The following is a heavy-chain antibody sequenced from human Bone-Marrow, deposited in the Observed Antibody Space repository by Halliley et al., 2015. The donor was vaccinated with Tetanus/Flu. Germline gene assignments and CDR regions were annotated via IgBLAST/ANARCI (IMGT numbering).Heavy chain of an antibody. CDR2: IGVSDTKT. V-gene: IGHV3-23*01. D-gene: IGHD2-8*01. Sequence: SLRLSCAASGFTFTTYAMTWVRQAPGKGLDWVSVIGVSDTKTYYADSVKGRFTISRDNSKNTLYLQMNSRRAEDTAVYYCAKGIPNATFNFDYWGQGTLVTVSS. CDR3: AKGIPNATFNFDY. J-gene: IGHJ4*02. CDR1: GFTFTTYA.